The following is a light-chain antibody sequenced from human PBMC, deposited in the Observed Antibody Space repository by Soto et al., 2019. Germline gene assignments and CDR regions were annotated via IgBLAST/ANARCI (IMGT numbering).Light chain of an antibody. CDR2: GIS. Sequence: IVMTQSPAPLSVSPGERATLSCRASQSVNSNYLAWYQQKPGQAPRLLIYGISKRATDIPDRFSGSGSGTEFTLTISSLQPEDFATYYCQQHGQWPITFGQGTRLEI. J-gene: IGKJ5*01. V-gene: IGKV3D-15*01. CDR3: QQHGQWPIT. CDR1: QSVNSN.